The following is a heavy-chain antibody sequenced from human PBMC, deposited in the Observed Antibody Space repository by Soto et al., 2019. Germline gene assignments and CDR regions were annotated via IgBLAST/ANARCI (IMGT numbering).Heavy chain of an antibody. V-gene: IGHV1-69*06. CDR2: IIPIFGTT. J-gene: IGHJ4*02. Sequence: SVKVSCKASGGTFSSYAISWVRQAPGQGLEWMGGIIPIFGTTNYAQKFQGRVTITADTSTSTAYMELRSLRSDDTAVYYCARDIRLAKFDYWGQGTLVTVSS. CDR3: ARDIRLAKFDY. CDR1: GGTFSSYA.